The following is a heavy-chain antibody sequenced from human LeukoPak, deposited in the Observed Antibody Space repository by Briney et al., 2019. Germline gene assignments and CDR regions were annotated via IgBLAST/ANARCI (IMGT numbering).Heavy chain of an antibody. CDR2: IYSGGST. J-gene: IGHJ5*02. CDR1: GFTVSSNY. D-gene: IGHD3-10*01. Sequence: GGSLRLSCAASGFTVSSNYMSWVCQAPGKGLEWVSVIYSGGSTYYADSVKGRFTISRDNSKNTLYLQMNSLRAEDTAVYYYTKDKPRITMVRGARWFDPWGQGTLVTVSS. V-gene: IGHV3-53*01. CDR3: TKDKPRITMVRGARWFDP.